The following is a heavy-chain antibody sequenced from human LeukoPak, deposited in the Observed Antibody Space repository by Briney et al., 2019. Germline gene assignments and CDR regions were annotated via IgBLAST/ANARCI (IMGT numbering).Heavy chain of an antibody. CDR1: GFTFSSTW. Sequence: GGSLRLSCAVSGFTFSSTWFHWVRQGPGKGLVWVSSISSSSSYIYYADSVKGRFTISRDNAKNSLYLQMNSLRAEDTAVYYCASEYYYDSSGYYPSWFDPWGQGTLVTVSS. V-gene: IGHV3-21*01. J-gene: IGHJ5*02. D-gene: IGHD3-22*01. CDR2: ISSSSSYI. CDR3: ASEYYYDSSGYYPSWFDP.